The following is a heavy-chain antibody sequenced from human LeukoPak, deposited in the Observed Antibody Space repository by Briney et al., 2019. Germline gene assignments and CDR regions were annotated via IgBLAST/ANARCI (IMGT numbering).Heavy chain of an antibody. J-gene: IGHJ4*02. CDR3: AREKQSGGTPFDY. V-gene: IGHV3-11*04. D-gene: IGHD1-26*01. CDR1: GFSFRDRY. CDR2: ISPNSDNI. Sequence: GGSLRLSCAATGFSFRDRYMSWIRQAPGKGMEWVAYISPNSDNIHYADSVKGRFTISRDNAKNSLFLQVNSLRAEDTAVYYCAREKQSGGTPFDYWGQGSLVTVSS.